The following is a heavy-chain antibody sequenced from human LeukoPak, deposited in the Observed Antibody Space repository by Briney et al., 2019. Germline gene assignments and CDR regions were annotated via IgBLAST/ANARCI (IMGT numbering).Heavy chain of an antibody. Sequence: GGSLRLSWAASGFTVSSYAMSWGRQAPEKGGEWGLGVSDSGGSAYHADSVTGRFTISRDNPKHTLFLQMTDLGAEDTAVYYCVKEVDSSGCNFEYWGQGTLVTVSS. CDR1: GFTVSSYA. V-gene: IGHV3-23*01. CDR2: VSDSGGSA. CDR3: VKEVDSSGCNFEY. J-gene: IGHJ4*02. D-gene: IGHD3-22*01.